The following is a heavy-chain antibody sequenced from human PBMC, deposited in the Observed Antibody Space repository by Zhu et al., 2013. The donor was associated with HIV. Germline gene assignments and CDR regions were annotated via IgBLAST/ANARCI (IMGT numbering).Heavy chain of an antibody. D-gene: IGHD3-22*01. CDR2: IDPGDSET. J-gene: IGHJ4*02. CDR3: ARRPSNYDTFFDY. Sequence: EVQLVQSGAEVKKPGESLRISCKGSGYSFTSYWIGWVRQMPGKGLEWMGIIDPGDSETRYSPSFRGQVTISVDKSISTAYLQWSSLKASDSAMYYCARRPSNYDTFFDYWGQGTLVTVSS. V-gene: IGHV5-51*01. CDR1: GYSFTSYW.